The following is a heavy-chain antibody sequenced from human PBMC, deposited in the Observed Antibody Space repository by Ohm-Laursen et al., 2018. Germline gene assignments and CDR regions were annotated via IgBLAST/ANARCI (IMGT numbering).Heavy chain of an antibody. J-gene: IGHJ4*02. Sequence: SETLSLTCAVSGGSISSYYWSWIRQPPGKGLEWIAYIYYSGNANYNPSLKSRVTMSVDTSKNQFSLKLSSVTAADTAVYYCAGRGYWGQGTLVTVSS. CDR2: IYYSGNA. V-gene: IGHV4-59*12. CDR1: GGSISSYY. CDR3: AGRGY.